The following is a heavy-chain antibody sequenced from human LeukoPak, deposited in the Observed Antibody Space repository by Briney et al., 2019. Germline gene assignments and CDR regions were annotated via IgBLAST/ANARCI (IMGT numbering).Heavy chain of an antibody. V-gene: IGHV3-23*01. D-gene: IGHD1-26*01. Sequence: GGSLRLSCAASGFTFSSHAMSWVRQAPGKGLEWVSGIPSSGPVTYYADSVKGRFTISRDNSKNTLYLQMNSLRAEDTAVYYCARVSGSYRPFDYWGQGTLVTVSS. CDR2: IPSSGPVT. CDR3: ARVSGSYRPFDY. J-gene: IGHJ4*02. CDR1: GFTFSSHA.